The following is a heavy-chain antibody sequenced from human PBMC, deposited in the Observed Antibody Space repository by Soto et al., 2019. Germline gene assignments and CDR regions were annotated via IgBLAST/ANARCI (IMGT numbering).Heavy chain of an antibody. CDR1: GFTFSSYW. V-gene: IGHV3-7*01. D-gene: IGHD6-13*01. Sequence: EVQLVESGGGLVQPGGSLRLSCAASGFTFSSYWMSWVHQAPGKGLEWVANIKQDGSEKYYEDSVKGRFTISRDNAKNSLYLQMNSLRAEDTAVYYCARDPWGQQLDYWGQGTLVTVSS. J-gene: IGHJ4*02. CDR3: ARDPWGQQLDY. CDR2: IKQDGSEK.